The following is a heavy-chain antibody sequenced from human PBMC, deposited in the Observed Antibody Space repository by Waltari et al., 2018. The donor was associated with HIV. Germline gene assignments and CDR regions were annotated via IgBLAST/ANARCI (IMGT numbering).Heavy chain of an antibody. Sequence: EVQLVEYGGGLIQPGGYLRPSCAASGFSCSSNYMRRVRRAPGKGLEWVSVIYIGGSTYYADSVKGRFTISRDNSKNTLYLQMNSLRAEDTAVYYCARGFGCGGDCYYFDYWGQGTLVTVSS. CDR3: ARGFGCGGDCYYFDY. J-gene: IGHJ4*02. V-gene: IGHV3-53*01. CDR2: IYIGGST. D-gene: IGHD2-21*02. CDR1: GFSCSSNY.